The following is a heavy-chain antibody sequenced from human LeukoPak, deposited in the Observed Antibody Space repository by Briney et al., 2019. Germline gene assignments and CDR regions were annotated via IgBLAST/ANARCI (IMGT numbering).Heavy chain of an antibody. J-gene: IGHJ4*02. Sequence: SETLSLTCAVYGGSFSGYYWSWIRQPPGKGLEWIGSIYYSGSTYYNPSLKSRVTISVDTSKNQFSLKLSSVTAADTAVYYCARRDPGGRATTPWGQGTLVTVSS. CDR1: GGSFSGYY. D-gene: IGHD1-26*01. V-gene: IGHV4-34*01. CDR2: IYYSGST. CDR3: ARRDPGGRATTP.